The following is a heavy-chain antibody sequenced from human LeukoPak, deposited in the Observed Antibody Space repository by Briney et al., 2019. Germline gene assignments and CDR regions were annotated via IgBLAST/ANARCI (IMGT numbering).Heavy chain of an antibody. CDR2: IYYSGST. J-gene: IGHJ4*02. Sequence: SETLSLTCTVSGGSISSGGYYWSWIRQHPGKGLEWIGYIYYSGSTYYNPSLKSRVTISVDTSKNQFSLKLSSVTAADTAVYYCARVVTMVRGSEDDYWGQGTLDTVSS. V-gene: IGHV4-31*03. CDR1: GGSISSGGYY. CDR3: ARVVTMVRGSEDDY. D-gene: IGHD3-10*01.